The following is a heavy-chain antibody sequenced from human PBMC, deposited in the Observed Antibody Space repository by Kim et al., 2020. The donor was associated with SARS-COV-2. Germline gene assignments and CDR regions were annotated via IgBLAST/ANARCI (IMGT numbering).Heavy chain of an antibody. CDR1: GYTFTSYG. CDR2: ISAYNGNT. CDR3: ARDSYSRAAAGTIYYYGMDV. J-gene: IGHJ6*02. V-gene: IGHV1-18*04. D-gene: IGHD6-13*01. Sequence: ASVKVSCKASGYTFTSYGISWVRQAPGQGLEWMGWISAYNGNTNYAQKLQGRVTMTTDTSTSTAYMELRSLRSDDTAVYYCARDSYSRAAAGTIYYYGMDVWGQGTTLTVSS.